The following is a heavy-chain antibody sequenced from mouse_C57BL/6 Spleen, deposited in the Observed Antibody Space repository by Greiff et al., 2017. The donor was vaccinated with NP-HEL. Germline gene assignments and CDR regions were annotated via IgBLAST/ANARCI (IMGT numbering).Heavy chain of an antibody. CDR1: GFTFSSYT. CDR3: ARQGDGYVDY. J-gene: IGHJ2*01. V-gene: IGHV5-9*01. Sequence: LQQSGGGLVKPGGSLKLSCAASGFTFSSYTMSWVRQTPEKRLEWVATISGGGGNTYYPDSVKGRFTISRDNAKNTLYLQMSSLRSEDTALYYCARQGDGYVDYWGQGTTLTVSS. CDR2: ISGGGGNT. D-gene: IGHD2-3*01.